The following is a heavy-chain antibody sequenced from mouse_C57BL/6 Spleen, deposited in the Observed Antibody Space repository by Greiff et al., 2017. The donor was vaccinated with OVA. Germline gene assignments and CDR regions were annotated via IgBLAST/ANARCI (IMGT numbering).Heavy chain of an antibody. CDR1: GYTFTSYW. V-gene: IGHV1-53*01. Sequence: QVQLQQPGTELVKPGASVKLSCKASGYTFTSYWLHWVKPRPGQGLVWIGNINPSNGGTNYNDRFKSKGTLTVDKATSTGNMQLSSLTSEDSAVYDCARSVRGLWPYWYFDVWGTGTTVTVSS. D-gene: IGHD1-1*02. CDR2: INPSNGGT. J-gene: IGHJ1*03. CDR3: ARSVRGLWPYWYFDV.